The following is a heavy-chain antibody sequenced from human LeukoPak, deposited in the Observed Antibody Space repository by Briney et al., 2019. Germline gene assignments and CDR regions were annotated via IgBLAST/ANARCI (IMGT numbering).Heavy chain of an antibody. CDR2: IFHSGTT. V-gene: IGHV4-39*01. Sequence: SETLSLTCTVTGGSIIDNSFYWGWLRQPPGRGLEWIGRIFHSGTTDYNPSLERRVIIAVDTSKNQFSLRLTSVTAADTAVYYCARLTDSWGQGILVTVSS. J-gene: IGHJ4*02. CDR1: GGSIIDNSFY. CDR3: ARLTDS.